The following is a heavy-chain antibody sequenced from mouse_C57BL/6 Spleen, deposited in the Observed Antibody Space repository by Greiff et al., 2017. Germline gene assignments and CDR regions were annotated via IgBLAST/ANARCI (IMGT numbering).Heavy chain of an antibody. D-gene: IGHD2-3*01. V-gene: IGHV1-55*01. CDR2: IYPGSGST. CDR3: ARYPVYDYYAMDY. CDR1: GYTFTSYW. Sequence: VQLQQSGAELVKPGASVKMSCKASGYTFTSYWITWVKQRPGQGLEWIGDIYPGSGSTNYNEKFKSKATLTVDTSSSTAYMQLSSLTSEDSAVYYCARYPVYDYYAMDYWGQGTSVTVSS. J-gene: IGHJ4*01.